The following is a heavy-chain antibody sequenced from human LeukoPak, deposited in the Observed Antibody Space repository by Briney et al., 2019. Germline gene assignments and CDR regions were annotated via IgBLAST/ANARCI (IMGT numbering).Heavy chain of an antibody. CDR1: GFTFSSYS. Sequence: GGSLRLSCAASGFTFSSYSMNWVRQAPGKGLEWVSAISGSGGSTYYADSVKGRFTTSRDNSKNTLYLQMNSLRAEDTAVYYCAKVSAGGNYWGQGTLVTVSS. CDR3: AKVSAGGNY. D-gene: IGHD3-16*01. V-gene: IGHV3-23*01. CDR2: ISGSGGST. J-gene: IGHJ4*02.